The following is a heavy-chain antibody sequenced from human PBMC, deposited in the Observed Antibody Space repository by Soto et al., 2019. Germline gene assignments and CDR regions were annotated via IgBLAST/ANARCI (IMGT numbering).Heavy chain of an antibody. Sequence: QVHLVQSGAEVKKPGASLKVSCMASGYNFIAQNIHWVRQAPGLGLEWMGKMNPNSGGSDYAQEFLGTVTVTGDTSLSTVYLELTRLKSDDRAVYYSARELHLNCGSEAFDLWCQGTVVIVSS. CDR3: ARELHLNCGSEAFDL. V-gene: IGHV1-2*02. CDR1: GYNFIAQN. J-gene: IGHJ3*01. D-gene: IGHD1-26*01. CDR2: MNPNSGGS.